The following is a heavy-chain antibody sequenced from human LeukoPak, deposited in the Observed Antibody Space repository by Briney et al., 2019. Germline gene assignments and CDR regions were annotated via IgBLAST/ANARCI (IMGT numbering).Heavy chain of an antibody. D-gene: IGHD6-19*01. CDR1: GYTFTGYY. J-gene: IGHJ5*02. CDR2: INPNSGGT. V-gene: IGHV1-2*02. Sequence: ASVKVSCKASGYTFTGYYMHWVRQAPGQGLEWMEWINPNSGGTNYAQKFQGRVTMTRDTSISTAYMELSRLRSDDTAVYYCARDSSGSSDNWFDPWGQGTLVTVSS. CDR3: ARDSSGSSDNWFDP.